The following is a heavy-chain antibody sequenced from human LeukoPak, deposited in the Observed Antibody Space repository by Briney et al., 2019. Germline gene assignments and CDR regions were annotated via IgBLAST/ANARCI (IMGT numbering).Heavy chain of an antibody. CDR1: GFMFNMYA. V-gene: IGHV3-23*01. CDR2: ITTRGGNT. J-gene: IGHJ4*02. Sequence: PGGSLRLSCVGSGFMFNMYALTWVRQAPGKGLEWVSGITTRGGNTYYADSVKGRFTISRDNSHNTLYLQMNSLRAEDTGIYYCAKARSSWAGYFDYWGQGTLVTVS. CDR3: AKARSSWAGYFDY. D-gene: IGHD2-2*01.